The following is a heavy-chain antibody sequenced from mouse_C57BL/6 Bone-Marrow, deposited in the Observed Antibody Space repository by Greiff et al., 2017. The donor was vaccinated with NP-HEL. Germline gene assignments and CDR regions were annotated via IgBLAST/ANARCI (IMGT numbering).Heavy chain of an antibody. J-gene: IGHJ4*01. CDR1: GFTFSDYY. V-gene: IGHV5-16*01. D-gene: IGHD3-2*02. CDR3: ARGTAQATYAMDY. Sequence: EVNVVESEGGLVQPGSSMKLSCTASGFTFSDYYMAWVRQVPEKGLEWVANINYDGSSTYYLDSLKSRFIISRDNAKNILYLQMSSLKSEDTATYYCARGTAQATYAMDYWGQGTSVTVSS. CDR2: INYDGSST.